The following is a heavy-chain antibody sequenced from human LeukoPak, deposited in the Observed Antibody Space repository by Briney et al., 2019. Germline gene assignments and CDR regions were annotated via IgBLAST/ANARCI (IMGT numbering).Heavy chain of an antibody. V-gene: IGHV5-51*01. J-gene: IGHJ4*02. CDR1: GYSFTSYW. CDR2: IYPGDSDT. Sequence: GESLKISCKGSGYSFTSYWIGWVRQMPGKGLEWMGIIYPGDSDTRYSPSFQGQVTISADKSISTAYLQWSSLKASDTAMYCCARHLLDGSGHYLGDYWGQGTLVTVSS. CDR3: ARHLLDGSGHYLGDY. D-gene: IGHD3-22*01.